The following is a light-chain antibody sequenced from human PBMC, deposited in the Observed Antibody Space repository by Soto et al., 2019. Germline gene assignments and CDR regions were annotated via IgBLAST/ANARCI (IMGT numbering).Light chain of an antibody. CDR3: QQRSNWPWT. Sequence: IVLTQSPATLSLSPGERATLSCRASQYISSYLAWYQQKPGQAPRLLIYDSSNRATGIPARFSGGGSGTDFTLTISSLEPEDFAVYYCQQRSNWPWTFGQGTKVDIK. J-gene: IGKJ1*01. CDR2: DSS. CDR1: QYISSY. V-gene: IGKV3-11*01.